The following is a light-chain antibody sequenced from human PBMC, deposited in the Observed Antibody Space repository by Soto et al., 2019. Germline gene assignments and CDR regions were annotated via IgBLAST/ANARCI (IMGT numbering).Light chain of an antibody. CDR2: DVS. CDR1: SSDVGGYNY. CDR3: SSYTSSSTLVV. V-gene: IGLV2-14*01. J-gene: IGLJ2*01. Sequence: QSALTQPASVSGSPGQSITISCTGTSSDVGGYNYVSWYKQHPGKAPKLMIYDVSNRPSGFSNRFSGSKSGNPASLTISGLQAEEEADYYCSSYTSSSTLVVFGGGTQLAVL.